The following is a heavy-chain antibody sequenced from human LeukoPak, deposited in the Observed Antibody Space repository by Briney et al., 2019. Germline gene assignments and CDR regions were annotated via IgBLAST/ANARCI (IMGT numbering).Heavy chain of an antibody. CDR1: GFTFSSYA. Sequence: GSLRLSCAASGFTFSSYAMSWVRQAPGKGLEWVSFISGSGGSTHYADSVKGRFTISRDNSKNTLYLQMNSLRAEDTAVYYCAKTSHYYDSSGWFSLWGQGTLVTVSS. D-gene: IGHD3-22*01. CDR2: ISGSGGST. J-gene: IGHJ4*02. V-gene: IGHV3-23*01. CDR3: AKTSHYYDSSGWFSL.